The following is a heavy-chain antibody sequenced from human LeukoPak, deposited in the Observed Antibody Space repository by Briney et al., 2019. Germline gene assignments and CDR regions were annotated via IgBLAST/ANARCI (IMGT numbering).Heavy chain of an antibody. J-gene: IGHJ4*02. Sequence: PGGSLRLSCAASGFTFSSYAMHWVRQAPGKGLEWVAVISYDGSNKYYADSVKGRFTISRDNSKNTLYLQMNSLRAEDTAVYYCASSPYCGGDCYPDYWGQGTLVTVSS. V-gene: IGHV3-30*04. CDR3: ASSPYCGGDCYPDY. CDR1: GFTFSSYA. CDR2: ISYDGSNK. D-gene: IGHD2-21*02.